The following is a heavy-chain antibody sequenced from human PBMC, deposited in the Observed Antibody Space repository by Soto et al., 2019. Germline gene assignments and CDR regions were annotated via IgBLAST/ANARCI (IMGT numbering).Heavy chain of an antibody. CDR3: ARDCGLRYFDWLSSWDYYYGMDV. CDR1: GYTFTSYG. J-gene: IGHJ6*02. V-gene: IGHV1-18*01. Sequence: QVQLVQSGAEVKKPGASVKVSCKASGYTFTSYGISWVRQAPGQGLEWMGWISAYNGNTNYAQKLQGRVTMTTDTSTSTXXMXLXXLRSDDTAVYYCARDCGLRYFDWLSSWDYYYGMDVWGQGTTVTVSS. CDR2: ISAYNGNT. D-gene: IGHD3-9*01.